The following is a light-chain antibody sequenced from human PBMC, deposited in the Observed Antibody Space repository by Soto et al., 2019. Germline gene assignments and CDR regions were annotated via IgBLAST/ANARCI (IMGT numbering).Light chain of an antibody. CDR2: EGN. CDR1: SSDVGSHYNL. Sequence: QSALTQPASVSGSPGQSIPISCTGTSSDVGSHYNLVSWYQQHPGKAPKIMIYEGNKRPSGVSDRFSGSKSGNTAFLTISGLQAEDEADYCCSSYAGSSTWVFGGGTKLTVL. CDR3: SSYAGSSTWV. J-gene: IGLJ2*01. V-gene: IGLV2-23*01.